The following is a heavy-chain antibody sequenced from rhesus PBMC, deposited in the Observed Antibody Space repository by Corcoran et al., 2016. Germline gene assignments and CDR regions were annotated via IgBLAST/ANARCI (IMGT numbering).Heavy chain of an antibody. V-gene: IGHV4-106*01. Sequence: QVQLQESGPGLVKPSEPLSLRCAASGGSLIGDFSRSWLRPPPGQGLEWTGYIHGSGGGTNYKPSLNNRVTISIDTSKNQFSLKLSSVTAAATAVYYCARASGSYNQGRFDVWGAGVLVTVSS. D-gene: IGHD1-44*02. CDR1: GGSLIGDFS. CDR2: IHGSGGGT. J-gene: IGHJ5-1*01. CDR3: ARASGSYNQGRFDV.